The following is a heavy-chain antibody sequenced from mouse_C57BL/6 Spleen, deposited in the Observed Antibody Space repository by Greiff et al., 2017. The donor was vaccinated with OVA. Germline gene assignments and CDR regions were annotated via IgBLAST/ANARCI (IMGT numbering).Heavy chain of an antibody. V-gene: IGHV2-9-1*01. CDR1: GFSLTSYA. J-gene: IGHJ4*01. D-gene: IGHD2-4*01. CDR3: ARNYDYGDYYAMDY. Sequence: VKLVESGPGLVAPSQSLSITCTVSGFSLTSYAISWVRQPPGKGLEWLGVIWTGGGPNYNSALKSRLSISKDNSKSQVFLKMNSLQTDDTARYYCARNYDYGDYYAMDYWGQGTSVTVSS. CDR2: IWTGGGP.